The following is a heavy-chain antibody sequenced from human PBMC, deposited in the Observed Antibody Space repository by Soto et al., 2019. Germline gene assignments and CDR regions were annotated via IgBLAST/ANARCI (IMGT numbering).Heavy chain of an antibody. V-gene: IGHV3-30-3*01. CDR1: GFTFSGYA. CDR2: ISYDGSNK. J-gene: IGHJ6*02. D-gene: IGHD2-2*01. Sequence: GSLRLACAASGFTFSGYAMHWVRQAPGKGLEWVAFISYDGSNKYYADSVKGRFTISRDNSKNTLYLQMNSLRAEDTAVYYCARVGGYCISTSCLTPYYYGMDVWGQGTTVTVSS. CDR3: ARVGGYCISTSCLTPYYYGMDV.